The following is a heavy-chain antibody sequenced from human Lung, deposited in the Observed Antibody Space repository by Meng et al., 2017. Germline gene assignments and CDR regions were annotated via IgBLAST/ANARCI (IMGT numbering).Heavy chain of an antibody. CDR3: ASYCRGTSCATY. CDR2: VNPNNGGT. J-gene: IGHJ4*02. D-gene: IGHD2-15*01. V-gene: IGHV1-2*06. CDR1: GYTFTGSY. Sequence: QVQRVQSGAEGKKPGAAVKVSCKASGYTFTGSYMHWVRQAPGQGLEWMGRVNPNNGGTNYAQKFQGRVTMTRDTSISTAYLELSRLTSDDTAVYYCASYCRGTSCATYWGQGSLVTVSS.